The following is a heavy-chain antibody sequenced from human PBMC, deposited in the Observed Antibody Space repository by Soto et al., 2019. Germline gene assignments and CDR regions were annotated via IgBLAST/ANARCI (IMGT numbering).Heavy chain of an antibody. Sequence: PSETLSLTCAVYGGSFSGYYWSWIRQSPGKGLEWIGEINHSGSTNYNPSLKSRLTISVDTSKNQFSLKLSSVTAADTAVYYCARAAVAATLDYWGQGGLVTVSS. V-gene: IGHV4-34*01. CDR2: INHSGST. D-gene: IGHD2-15*01. J-gene: IGHJ4*02. CDR1: GGSFSGYY. CDR3: ARAAVAATLDY.